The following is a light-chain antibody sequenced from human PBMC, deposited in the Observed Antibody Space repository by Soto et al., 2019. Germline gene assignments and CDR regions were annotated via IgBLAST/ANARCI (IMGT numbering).Light chain of an antibody. J-gene: IGKJ1*01. V-gene: IGKV3-20*01. CDR1: QSVSNNY. Sequence: EIVLTPSPGTLSLSPVDRATLSCRASQSVSNNYLAWYQQKPGQAPRLLIYGASSRATGIPDRFSGSGSGTDFTLTISRLEPEDFAVYYCQQYGSSPTFGQGTKVDIK. CDR3: QQYGSSPT. CDR2: GAS.